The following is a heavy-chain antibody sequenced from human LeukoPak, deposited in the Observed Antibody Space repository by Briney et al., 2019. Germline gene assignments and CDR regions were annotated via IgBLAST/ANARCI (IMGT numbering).Heavy chain of an antibody. J-gene: IGHJ4*02. V-gene: IGHV3-48*04. Sequence: GGSLRLSCSASGFTFTDYAMYWVRQAPGKGLEWVSYISSRSSTIYYADSVKGRFTISRDNAKNSLYLQMNSLRAEDTAVYYCARENEVAATFDYWGQGTLVTVSS. CDR1: GFTFTDYA. CDR3: ARENEVAATFDY. CDR2: ISSRSSTI. D-gene: IGHD6-19*01.